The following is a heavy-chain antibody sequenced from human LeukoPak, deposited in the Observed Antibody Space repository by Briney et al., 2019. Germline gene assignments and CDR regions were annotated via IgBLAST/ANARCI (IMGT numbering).Heavy chain of an antibody. D-gene: IGHD3-22*01. CDR3: ARVTGYMIEDYFDY. CDR2: IYHSGST. V-gene: IGHV4-38-2*02. CDR1: GYSINNGYD. J-gene: IGHJ4*02. Sequence: SGTLSLTCTVSGYSINNGYDWGWIRQPPGKGLEWIGSIYHSGSTYYKTSLKSRVTISVDTSKNQFSLKLSSVTAADTAVYYCARVTGYMIEDYFDYWGQGTLVTVSS.